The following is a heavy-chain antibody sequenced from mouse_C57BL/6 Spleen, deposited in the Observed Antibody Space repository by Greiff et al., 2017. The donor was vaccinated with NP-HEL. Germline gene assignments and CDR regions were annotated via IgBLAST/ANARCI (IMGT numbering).Heavy chain of an antibody. CDR1: GYTFTSYW. CDR2: IHPNSGST. D-gene: IGHD2-3*01. CDR3: ERSRDGYLLDV. J-gene: IGHJ1*03. Sequence: QVQLQQPGAELVKPGASVKLSCKASGYTFTSYWMHWVKQRPGQGLEWIGMIHPNSGSTNYNEKFKSKATLTVNKSSSTAYMQLSSLTSDDSAVYYCERSRDGYLLDVWGTGTTVTVSS. V-gene: IGHV1-64*01.